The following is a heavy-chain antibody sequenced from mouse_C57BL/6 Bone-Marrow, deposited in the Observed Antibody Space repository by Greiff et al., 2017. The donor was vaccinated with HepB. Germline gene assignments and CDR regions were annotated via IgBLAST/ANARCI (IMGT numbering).Heavy chain of an antibody. CDR2: IYPGDGDT. J-gene: IGHJ2*01. V-gene: IGHV1-80*01. Sequence: VKLQESGAELVKPGASVKISCKASGYAFSSYWMNWVKQRPGKGLEWIGQIYPGDGDTNYNGKFKGKATLTADKSSSTAYMQLSSLTSEDSAVYFCAREGVYDGYYDYFDYWGQGTTLTVSS. CDR1: GYAFSSYW. D-gene: IGHD2-3*01. CDR3: AREGVYDGYYDYFDY.